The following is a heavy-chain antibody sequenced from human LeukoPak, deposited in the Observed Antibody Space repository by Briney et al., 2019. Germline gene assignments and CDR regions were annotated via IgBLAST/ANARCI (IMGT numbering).Heavy chain of an antibody. D-gene: IGHD5-18*01. V-gene: IGHV3-7*01. CDR2: IKQDGSEK. CDR1: GFTFSRYW. Sequence: GGSLRLSCAASGFTFSRYWMTWVRQAPGKGLEWVANIKQDGSEKYYVDSVKGRFTISRDNAENSLYLQMNTLRAEDTAVYYCAKDRGPVHTAMVYYYYGMDVWGKGTTVTVSS. CDR3: AKDRGPVHTAMVYYYYGMDV. J-gene: IGHJ6*04.